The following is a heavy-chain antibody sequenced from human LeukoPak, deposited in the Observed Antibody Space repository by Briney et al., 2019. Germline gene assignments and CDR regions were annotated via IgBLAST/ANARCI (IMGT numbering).Heavy chain of an antibody. V-gene: IGHV3-30*18. CDR2: ISYDGSNK. Sequence: GGSLRLSCAASGFTFSSYGMHWVRQAPGKGLEWVAVISYDGSNKYYADSVKGRFTISRDNSKNTLYLQMNSLRAEDTAVYYCAKDTSGYYAMDVWGQGTTVTVSS. J-gene: IGHJ6*02. CDR1: GFTFSSYG. D-gene: IGHD2-2*01. CDR3: AKDTSGYYAMDV.